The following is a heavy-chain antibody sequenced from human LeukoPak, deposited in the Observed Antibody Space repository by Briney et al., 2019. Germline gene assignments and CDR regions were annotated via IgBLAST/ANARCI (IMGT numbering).Heavy chain of an antibody. V-gene: IGHV3-30*18. Sequence: GGSLRLSCAASGFTFSSYGMHWVRQAPGKGLEWVAVISYDGSNKYYADSVKGRFTISRDNAKNSLYLQMNSLRAEDTALYYCAKVHSSGWYYFDYWGQGTLVTVSS. CDR1: GFTFSSYG. D-gene: IGHD6-19*01. CDR3: AKVHSSGWYYFDY. CDR2: ISYDGSNK. J-gene: IGHJ4*02.